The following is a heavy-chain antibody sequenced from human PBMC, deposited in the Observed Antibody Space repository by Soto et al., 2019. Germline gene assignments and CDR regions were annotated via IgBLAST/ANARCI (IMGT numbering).Heavy chain of an antibody. CDR1: GGSISSYY. Sequence: SETLSLTCTVSGGSISSYYWSWIRQPPGKGLEWIGYIYYSGSTNYNPSLKSRVTISVDTSKNQFSLKLGSVTAADTAVYYCARATYYYDSSEQSWVDPWGQGTLVTVS. J-gene: IGHJ5*02. V-gene: IGHV4-59*01. CDR2: IYYSGST. D-gene: IGHD3-22*01. CDR3: ARATYYYDSSEQSWVDP.